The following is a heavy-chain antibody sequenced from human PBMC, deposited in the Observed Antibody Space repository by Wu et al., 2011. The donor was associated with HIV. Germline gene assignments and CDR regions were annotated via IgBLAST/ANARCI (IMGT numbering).Heavy chain of an antibody. Sequence: SVKVSCKASGYTYTTYGVSWVRQAPGQGLEWMGWISTYNGNTNYVQNLQGRVTLTTDTSTNTAYMELRSLRSEDTAVYYCTRGGAVTYYYDSSGSSDWCFDLWGRGTLVTVSS. CDR1: GYTYTTYG. J-gene: IGHJ2*01. CDR2: ISTYNGNT. V-gene: IGHV1-18*01. D-gene: IGHD3-22*01. CDR3: TRGGAVTYYYDSSGSSDWCFDL.